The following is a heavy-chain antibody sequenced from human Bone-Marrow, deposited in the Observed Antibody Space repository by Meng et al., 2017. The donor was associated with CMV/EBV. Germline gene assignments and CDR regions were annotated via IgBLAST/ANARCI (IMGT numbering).Heavy chain of an antibody. V-gene: IGHV3-48*03. CDR3: ARQGYDFLSGLRAGAFAI. CDR1: GFTFSSYE. Sequence: GGSLRLSCAASGFTFSSYEMNWVRQAPGKGLEWVSYISSSGSTIYYADSVKGRFTISRDNAKNSLYLQMNSLRAEDTAVYYCARQGYDFLSGLRAGAFAIWGQGPRVT. CDR2: ISSSGSTI. D-gene: IGHD3-3*01. J-gene: IGHJ3*02.